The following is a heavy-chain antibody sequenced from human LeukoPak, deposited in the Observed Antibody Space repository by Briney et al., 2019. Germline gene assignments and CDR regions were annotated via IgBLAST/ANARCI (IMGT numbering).Heavy chain of an antibody. J-gene: IGHJ4*02. CDR2: ISWNSGSI. Sequence: GGSLRLSCAASGFTFDDYAMHWVRQAPGKGLEWDSGISWNSGSIGYADSVKGRFTISRDNAKNSLYLQMNSLRAEDMALYYCAKGYQLLSTPTFDYWGQGTLVTVSS. CDR3: AKGYQLLSTPTFDY. CDR1: GFTFDDYA. D-gene: IGHD2-2*01. V-gene: IGHV3-9*03.